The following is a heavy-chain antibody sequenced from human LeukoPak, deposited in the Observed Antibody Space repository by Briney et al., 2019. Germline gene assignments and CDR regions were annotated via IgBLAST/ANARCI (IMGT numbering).Heavy chain of an antibody. D-gene: IGHD4-17*01. J-gene: IGHJ4*02. Sequence: SGXTLLKXTQTLTLTCTFSGFGLSTSGGGVGWIRQPPGKALEWLALIYWNDDKRYSPSRKSRHAITKDTSKKQGVLTMTNMDPVDTATYYCAHSSIYGDYGWSFDYWGQGTLVTVSS. CDR3: AHSSIYGDYGWSFDY. CDR2: IYWNDDK. V-gene: IGHV2-5*01. CDR1: GFGLSTSGGG.